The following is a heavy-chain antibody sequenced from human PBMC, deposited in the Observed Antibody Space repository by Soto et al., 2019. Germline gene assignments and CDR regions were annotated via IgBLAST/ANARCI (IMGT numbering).Heavy chain of an antibody. CDR3: AKDMTFDP. CDR1: GFTFSSYA. CDR2: ISGSGGTT. Sequence: GSLRRTCTASGFTFSSYAMSWVRQAPGKGLEWVSAISGSGGTTYYADSVKGRFTISRDNSKNTLYLQMNSLRAEDTAVYYCAKDMTFDPWGQGTLVTVSS. D-gene: IGHD3-16*01. V-gene: IGHV3-23*01. J-gene: IGHJ5*02.